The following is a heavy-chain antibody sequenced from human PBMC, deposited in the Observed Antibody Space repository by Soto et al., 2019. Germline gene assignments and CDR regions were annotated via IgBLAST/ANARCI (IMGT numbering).Heavy chain of an antibody. CDR2: ISGSGGST. V-gene: IGHV3-23*01. CDR3: AKLGYCSRSSCYKDWDNWSDP. D-gene: IGHD2-2*02. CDR1: GFTFSSDA. Sequence: GGSLRLSCAASGFTFSSDAMSWVRQAPGKGLEWVSAISGSGGSTYYADSVKGRFTISRDNSKNTLYLQMNSLRAEDTDVYYCAKLGYCSRSSCYKDWDNWSDPWGPGNLVTVFS. J-gene: IGHJ5*02.